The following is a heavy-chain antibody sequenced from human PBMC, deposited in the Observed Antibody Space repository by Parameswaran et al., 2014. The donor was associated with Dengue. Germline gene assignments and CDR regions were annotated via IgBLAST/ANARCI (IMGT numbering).Heavy chain of an antibody. CDR3: ARLNGYSSGRSPWVDY. CDR2: IIPIFGTA. J-gene: IGHJ4*02. D-gene: IGHD6-19*01. Sequence: WVRQAPGQGLEWMGGIIPIFGTANYAQNFQGRVTITADESTSTAYMELSSLRYEDTAVYYCARLNGYSSGRSPWVDYWGQGTPVTVSS. V-gene: IGHV1-69*01.